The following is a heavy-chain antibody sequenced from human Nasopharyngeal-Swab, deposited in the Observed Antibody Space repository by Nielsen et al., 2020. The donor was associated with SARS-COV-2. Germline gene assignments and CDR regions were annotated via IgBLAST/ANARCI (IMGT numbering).Heavy chain of an antibody. Sequence: SETLSLTCAVYGGSFSGYNWSWIRQPPGKGLEWIGEINHRGSTNYNPSLKSRVTISLDTSKNQFSLKLSSVTAADTAVYYCARLYCSSTSCPDYWGQGTLVTVSS. J-gene: IGHJ4*02. CDR1: GGSFSGYN. CDR3: ARLYCSSTSCPDY. V-gene: IGHV4-34*01. D-gene: IGHD2-2*01. CDR2: INHRGST.